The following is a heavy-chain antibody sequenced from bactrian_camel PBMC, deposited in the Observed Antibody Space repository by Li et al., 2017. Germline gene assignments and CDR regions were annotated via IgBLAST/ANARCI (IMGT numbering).Heavy chain of an antibody. CDR2: RDSHGRT. J-gene: IGHJ4*01. V-gene: IGHV3S53*01. CDR1: YTYDGGD. CDR3: AANRYRPVIGCSPDHQGYTY. D-gene: IGHD5*01. Sequence: HVQLVESGGGSVQAGGPLRLSCGYTYDGGDMAWFRQAPGKSREGLAARDSHGRTSYAESVKGRFTISQNNDKNMVYLQMNSLKSEDTAMYYCAANRYRPVIGCSPDHQGYTYWGQGTQVTVS.